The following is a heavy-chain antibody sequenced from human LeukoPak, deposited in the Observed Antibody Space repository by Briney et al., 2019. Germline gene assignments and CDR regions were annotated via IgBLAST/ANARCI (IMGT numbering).Heavy chain of an antibody. CDR3: ARTSPVIVVVPAAISGAFDI. J-gene: IGHJ3*02. Sequence: GASVKVSCKASGYTFTDSYIHWVRQAPGQGLEWMGWINPNSGGTNYAQKFQGRVTMTRDTSISTAYMELSRLRSDDTAVYYCARTSPVIVVVPAAISGAFDIWGQGTMVTVSS. CDR2: INPNSGGT. V-gene: IGHV1-2*02. CDR1: GYTFTDSY. D-gene: IGHD2-2*02.